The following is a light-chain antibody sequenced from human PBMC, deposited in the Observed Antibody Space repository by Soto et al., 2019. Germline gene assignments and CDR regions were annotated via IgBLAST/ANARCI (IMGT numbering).Light chain of an antibody. CDR1: SSSIGAGYE. Sequence: QCVLTRAPSVSGAPGQRVTISCSGTSSSIGAGYEVHWYHQLPGTAPKLVVSGNGNRPSGVPDRLSASKSGTSASLAITGLQAEDEGHYYCQSYDKRLTAYVFGTGTKVTVL. V-gene: IGLV1-40*01. CDR3: QSYDKRLTAYV. CDR2: GNG. J-gene: IGLJ1*01.